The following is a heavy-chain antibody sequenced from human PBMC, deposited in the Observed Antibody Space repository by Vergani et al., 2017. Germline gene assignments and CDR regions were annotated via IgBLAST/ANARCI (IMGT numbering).Heavy chain of an antibody. D-gene: IGHD2-2*02. V-gene: IGHV4-31*03. J-gene: IGHJ6*03. Sequence: QVQLRESGPGLVKTSQTLSLTCTVSGGSLSSGGSYCSWVRQHPGEGLEWIGYIYYSGRPYYNPSLKSRVTISVDTSKNQFSLKLSSVTAADTAVYYCARCKVPATIGVVCGYYDYYMDVWGKGTTVTVSS. CDR2: IYYSGRP. CDR3: ARCKVPATIGVVCGYYDYYMDV. CDR1: GGSLSSGGSY.